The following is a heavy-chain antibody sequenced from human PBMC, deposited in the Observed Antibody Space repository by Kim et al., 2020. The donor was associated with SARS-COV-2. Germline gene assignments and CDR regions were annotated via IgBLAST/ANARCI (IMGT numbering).Heavy chain of an antibody. V-gene: IGHV4-31*03. CDR3: ARGDCSGGSCSFLDY. CDR2: IYYSGST. CDR1: GGSISSGGYY. J-gene: IGHJ4*02. D-gene: IGHD2-15*01. Sequence: SETLSLTCTVSGGSISSGGYYWSWIRQHPGKGLEWIGYIYYSGSTYYNPSLKSRVTISVDTSKNQFSLKLSSVTAADTAVYYCARGDCSGGSCSFLDYWGQGTLVTVSS.